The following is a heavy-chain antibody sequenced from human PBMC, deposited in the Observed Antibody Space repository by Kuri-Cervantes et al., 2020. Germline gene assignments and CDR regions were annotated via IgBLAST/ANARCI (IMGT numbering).Heavy chain of an antibody. CDR3: AGRGVTTSGAIITERGDFYGLDV. CDR1: GFSFSDYN. V-gene: IGHV3-11*01. J-gene: IGHJ6*02. CDR2: INSGGTTI. D-gene: IGHD3-3*01. Sequence: GESLKISCAASGFSFSDYNMNWVRQAPGKGLEYIAHINSGGTTISYTDSVRGRFTVSRDSAKDSLYLQMNNLKAEDTALYYCAGRGVTTSGAIITERGDFYGLDVWGQGTAVTVSS.